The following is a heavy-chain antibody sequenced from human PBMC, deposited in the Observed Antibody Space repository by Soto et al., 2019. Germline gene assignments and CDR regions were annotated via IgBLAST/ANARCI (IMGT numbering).Heavy chain of an antibody. Sequence: QVQLQESGPGLVKPSQTLSLTCTVSGGSISSGDYYWSWIRQPPGKGLEWIGYIYYSGSTYYNPSLKSRVTISVDPFKNQSSLKLRSVTAADTAVYYCPRARPDGARLDPWGQGPLVTASS. CDR2: IYYSGST. CDR1: GGSISSGDYY. D-gene: IGHD6-6*01. J-gene: IGHJ5*02. V-gene: IGHV4-30-4*01. CDR3: PRARPDGARLDP.